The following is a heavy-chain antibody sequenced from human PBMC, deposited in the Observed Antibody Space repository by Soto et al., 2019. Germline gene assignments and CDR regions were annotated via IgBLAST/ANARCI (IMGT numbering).Heavy chain of an antibody. J-gene: IGHJ5*02. CDR1: GGSISSGGYS. CDR2: IYHSGST. Sequence: QLQLQESGSGLVRPSQTLSLTCAVSGGSISSGGYSWNWIRQPPGKGLEWIGYIYHSGSTLYNPSLKGRVTISVDQSKNQFSLKLSAVSAADTAVYCCARDHLEGPWFDPWGQGTLVTVSS. V-gene: IGHV4-30-2*01. CDR3: ARDHLEGPWFDP.